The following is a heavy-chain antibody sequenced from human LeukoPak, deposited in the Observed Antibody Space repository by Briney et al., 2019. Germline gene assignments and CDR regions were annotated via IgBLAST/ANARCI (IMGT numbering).Heavy chain of an antibody. CDR2: ISASRGIT. D-gene: IGHD3-3*01. Sequence: PGGSLRLSCAASGFNYSSYTMNWVRQAPGMGLEWLSYISASRGITYYADSVKGRFTTSRDNAKNSLYLQMNSLRAEDTAVYYCVRGSLASGVVVYYYYYLDVWGKGTTVTVSS. CDR1: GFNYSSYT. V-gene: IGHV3-48*01. CDR3: VRGSLASGVVVYYYYYLDV. J-gene: IGHJ6*03.